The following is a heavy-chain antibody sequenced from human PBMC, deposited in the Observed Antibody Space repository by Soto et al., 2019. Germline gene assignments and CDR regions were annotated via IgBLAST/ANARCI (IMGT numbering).Heavy chain of an antibody. V-gene: IGHV3-23*01. CDR1: GFTFNNYA. J-gene: IGHJ4*02. CDR3: AKLGSSAWSPHYYFDY. D-gene: IGHD3-10*01. CDR2: ITGSGGDT. Sequence: GGSLRLSCAASGFTFNNYAMGWVRQAPGKGLEWVSAITGSGGDTYYLDSVKGRFTISRDNSKNTLFLQVNSLRAEDTAIYYCAKLGSSAWSPHYYFDYWGQGTLVTVSS.